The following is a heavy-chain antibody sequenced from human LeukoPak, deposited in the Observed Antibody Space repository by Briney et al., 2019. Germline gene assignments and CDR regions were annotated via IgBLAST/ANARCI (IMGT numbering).Heavy chain of an antibody. CDR1: GGSISSYY. CDR2: IYTSGST. CDR3: ARAGKKTATSYYYYYMDV. Sequence: SETLSLTCTVSGGSISSYYWSWIRQPAGKGLEWIGRIYTSGSTNYNPSLKSRVTISVDTSKNQFSLKLSSVTAADTAVYYCARAGKKTATSYYYYYMDVWGKGTTVTISS. V-gene: IGHV4-4*07. D-gene: IGHD2-15*01. J-gene: IGHJ6*03.